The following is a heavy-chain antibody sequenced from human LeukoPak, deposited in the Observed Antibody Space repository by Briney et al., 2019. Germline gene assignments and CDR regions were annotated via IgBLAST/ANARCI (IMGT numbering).Heavy chain of an antibody. CDR3: ARALVPAAMNDAFDI. CDR1: GFTVSSNY. J-gene: IGHJ3*02. D-gene: IGHD2-2*01. CDR2: IYSGGST. V-gene: IGHV3-66*01. Sequence: GGSLRLSCAASGFTVSSNYMSWVRQAPGKGLEWVSVIYSGGSTYYADSVKGRFTISRGNSKNTLYLQMNSLRAEDTAVYYCARALVPAAMNDAFDIWGQGAMVTVSS.